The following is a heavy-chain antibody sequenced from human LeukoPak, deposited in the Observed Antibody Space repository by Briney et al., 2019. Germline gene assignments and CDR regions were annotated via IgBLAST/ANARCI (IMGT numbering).Heavy chain of an antibody. J-gene: IGHJ4*02. CDR3: ARHATAFLEWLPSDY. Sequence: PSETLSLTCTVSGGSISNSSYYWGWIRQPPGKGLEWIGSIYYSGSTYYNPSLKSRVTISVDTSKNQFSLKLSSVTAADTAVYYCARHATAFLEWLPSDYWGQGTLVTVSS. CDR2: IYYSGST. CDR1: GGSISNSSYY. D-gene: IGHD3-3*02. V-gene: IGHV4-39*01.